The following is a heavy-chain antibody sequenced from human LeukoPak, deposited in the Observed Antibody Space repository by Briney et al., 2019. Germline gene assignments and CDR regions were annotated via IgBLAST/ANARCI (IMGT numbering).Heavy chain of an antibody. CDR2: INPNSGGT. CDR1: GYTFTGYY. J-gene: IGHJ5*02. CDR3: ARVSSGWYHNWFDP. Sequence: ASVKVSCKASGYTFTGYYMHWVRQAPGQGLERVGWINPNSGGTNYAQKFQGRVTMTRDTSISTAYMELSRLRSDDTAVYYCARVSSGWYHNWFDPWGQGTLVTVSS. V-gene: IGHV1-2*02. D-gene: IGHD6-19*01.